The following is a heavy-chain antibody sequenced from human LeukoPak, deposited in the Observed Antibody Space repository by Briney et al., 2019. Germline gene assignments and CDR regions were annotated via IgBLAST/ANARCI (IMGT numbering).Heavy chain of an antibody. CDR3: ARDLSRTIFGVVIMAY. Sequence: ASVKVSCKASGYTFTGYYMHWVRQAPGQGLEWMGWINPNSGGTNYAQKFQGRVTMTRDTSISTAYMELSRLRSDDTAVYYCARDLSRTIFGVVIMAYWGQGALVTVSS. D-gene: IGHD3-3*01. V-gene: IGHV1-2*02. CDR2: INPNSGGT. J-gene: IGHJ4*02. CDR1: GYTFTGYY.